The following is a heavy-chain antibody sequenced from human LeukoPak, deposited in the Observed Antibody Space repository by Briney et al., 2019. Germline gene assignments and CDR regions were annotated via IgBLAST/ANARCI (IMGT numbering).Heavy chain of an antibody. Sequence: SGTLSLTCTVSGDSINSLDLWSWVRQPPGKGLEWIGEMYLSGTTHSNPSVKSRVTISIDKSKNQFFLNLSSVTAADTAVYYCAGVPSTSDAFDIWGQGTMVTVSS. CDR2: MYLSGTT. CDR3: AGVPSTSDAFDI. V-gene: IGHV4-4*02. D-gene: IGHD1/OR15-1a*01. CDR1: GDSINSLDL. J-gene: IGHJ3*02.